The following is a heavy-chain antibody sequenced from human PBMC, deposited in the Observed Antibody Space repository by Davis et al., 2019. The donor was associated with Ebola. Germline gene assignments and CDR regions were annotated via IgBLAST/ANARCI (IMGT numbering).Heavy chain of an antibody. Sequence: AASVKVSCKASGGTFSSYAISWVRQAPGQGLEWMGEIIPIFGTANYAQKFQGRVTITADESTSTAYMELRSLRSDDTAVYYCARAPWEAARVFDYWGQGTLVTVSS. J-gene: IGHJ4*02. D-gene: IGHD6-6*01. CDR1: GGTFSSYA. V-gene: IGHV1-69*13. CDR3: ARAPWEAARVFDY. CDR2: IIPIFGTA.